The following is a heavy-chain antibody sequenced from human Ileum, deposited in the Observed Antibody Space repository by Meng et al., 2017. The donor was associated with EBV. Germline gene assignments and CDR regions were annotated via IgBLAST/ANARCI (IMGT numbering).Heavy chain of an antibody. CDR3: ARDPAYPRGLFDS. D-gene: IGHD3-10*01. CDR1: GDSISNSDYY. CDR2: IYRSGST. J-gene: IGHJ4*02. V-gene: IGHV4-39*07. Sequence: RQRVGWGPVLVRPSETLPLAGTVSGDSISNSDYYWGLIRQSPGKGLEWIASIYRSGSTYYDPSLKSRVTISLDTSKNQFSLKLSSVTAADAAVYYCARDPAYPRGLFDSWGQGTLVTVSS.